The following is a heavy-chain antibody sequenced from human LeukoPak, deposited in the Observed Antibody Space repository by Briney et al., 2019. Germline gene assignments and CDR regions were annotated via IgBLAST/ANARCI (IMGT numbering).Heavy chain of an antibody. J-gene: IGHJ4*02. CDR2: VIPIFGTA. D-gene: IGHD3-16*01. Sequence: SVKVSCKASGGTFSGYAISWVRQAPGQGLEWMGGVIPIFGTANYAQKFQGRVTITADESTSTAYMELSSLRSEDTAVYYCARGPYDYVWGSQYYFDYWGQGTLVTVSS. V-gene: IGHV1-69*13. CDR3: ARGPYDYVWGSQYYFDY. CDR1: GGTFSGYA.